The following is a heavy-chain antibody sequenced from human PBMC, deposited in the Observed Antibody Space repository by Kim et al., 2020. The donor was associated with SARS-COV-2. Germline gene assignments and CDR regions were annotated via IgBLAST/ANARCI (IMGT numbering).Heavy chain of an antibody. CDR2: INAGNGNT. J-gene: IGHJ6*02. Sequence: ASVKVSCKASGYTFTSYAMHWVRQAPGQRLEWMGWINAGNGNTKYSQKFQGRVTITRDTSASTAYMELSSLRSEDMAVYYCARVEVLWFGELFGYGMDVWGQGTTVTVSS. V-gene: IGHV1-3*01. CDR1: GYTFTSYA. CDR3: ARVEVLWFGELFGYGMDV. D-gene: IGHD3-10*01.